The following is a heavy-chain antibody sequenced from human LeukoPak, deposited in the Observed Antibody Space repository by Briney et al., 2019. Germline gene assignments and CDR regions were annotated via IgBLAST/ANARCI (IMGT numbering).Heavy chain of an antibody. CDR3: ARDLRYCSSASCSENGAFDI. CDR1: GFTLISYS. Sequence: PGGSLRLSCAASGFTLISYSMSWVRQAPGKGLEWVSSISRSCSFIYYADSVKGRFTISRDNARNSLFLQMNSLRAEDTAVYYCARDLRYCSSASCSENGAFDIWGQGTMVTVSS. D-gene: IGHD2-2*01. CDR2: ISRSCSFI. V-gene: IGHV3-21*01. J-gene: IGHJ3*02.